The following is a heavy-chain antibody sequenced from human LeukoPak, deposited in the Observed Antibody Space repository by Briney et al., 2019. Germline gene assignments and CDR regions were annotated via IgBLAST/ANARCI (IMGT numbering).Heavy chain of an antibody. CDR1: GGSISSYY. CDR3: ARGGDSGYDYGNFDY. CDR2: IYYSGST. V-gene: IGHV4-59*01. J-gene: IGHJ4*02. Sequence: SETLSLTCTASGGSISSYYWSWIRQPPGKGLEWIGYIYYSGSTNYNPSLKSRVTISVDTSKNQFSLKLSSVTAADTAVYYCARGGDSGYDYGNFDYWGQGTLVTVSS. D-gene: IGHD5-12*01.